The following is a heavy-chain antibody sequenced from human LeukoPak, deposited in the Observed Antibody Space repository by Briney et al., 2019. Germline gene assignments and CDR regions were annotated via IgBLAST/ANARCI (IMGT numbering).Heavy chain of an antibody. Sequence: SSETLSLTCTVSGGSISSYYWSWIRQPAGKGLEWIGRIYTSGSTNYNPSLKSRVTMSVDTSKNQFSLKLSSVTAADTAVYYCAGEVVAVAGTVQYYFDYWGQGTLVTVSS. CDR3: AGEVVAVAGTVQYYFDY. D-gene: IGHD6-19*01. V-gene: IGHV4-4*07. CDR2: IYTSGST. CDR1: GGSISSYY. J-gene: IGHJ4*02.